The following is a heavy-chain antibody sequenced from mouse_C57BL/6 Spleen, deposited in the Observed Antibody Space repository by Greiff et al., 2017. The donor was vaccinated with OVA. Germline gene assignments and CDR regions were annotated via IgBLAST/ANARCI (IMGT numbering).Heavy chain of an antibody. CDR1: GYTFTSYW. J-gene: IGHJ1*03. V-gene: IGHV1-53*01. D-gene: IGHD3-1*01. Sequence: QVQLQQPGPELVKPGASVKLSCKASGYTFTSYWMHWVKQRPGQGLAWIGNINPSNGGTNYNEKFKGKATLTVDKSSSTAYMQLSSLTSEDSAVYYCARWHIWYFDVWGTATTVTCSS. CDR3: ARWHIWYFDV. CDR2: INPSNGGT.